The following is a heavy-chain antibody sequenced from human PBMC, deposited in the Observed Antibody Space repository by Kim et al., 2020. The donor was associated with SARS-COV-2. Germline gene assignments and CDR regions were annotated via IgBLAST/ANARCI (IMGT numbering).Heavy chain of an antibody. D-gene: IGHD6-19*01. CDR1: GGSLSSSSW. V-gene: IGHV4-4*02. Sequence: LRETLSLTCAVSGGSLSSSSWWSWVRQPPGKGLEWIGEISHSGSTDYNPSLRSRLTISVDKSKNQFSLKLSSLTATDTAVYFCARGVSSAWTLRDWFDPWGQGILVTVSS. J-gene: IGHJ5*02. CDR2: ISHSGST. CDR3: ARGVSSAWTLRDWFDP.